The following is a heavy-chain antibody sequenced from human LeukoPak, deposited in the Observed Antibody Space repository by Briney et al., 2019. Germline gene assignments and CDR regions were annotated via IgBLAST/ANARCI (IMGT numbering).Heavy chain of an antibody. D-gene: IGHD5-12*01. J-gene: IGHJ4*02. CDR2: IYYSGNT. CDR1: GGSIGSGGYY. CDR3: ARDRGPYSGYDSYYFDY. V-gene: IGHV4-31*03. Sequence: PSETLSLTCTVSGGSIGSGGYYWSWIRQHPGKGLEWIGYIYYSGNTYYNPSLKSRVTISVDTSKNQFSLKLSSVTAADTAVYYCARDRGPYSGYDSYYFDYWGQGTLVTVSS.